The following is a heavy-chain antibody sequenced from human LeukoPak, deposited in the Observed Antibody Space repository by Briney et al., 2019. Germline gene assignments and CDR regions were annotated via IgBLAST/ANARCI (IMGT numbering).Heavy chain of an antibody. CDR3: ARDYSTVTTFFDY. CDR2: ISSSGSTI. D-gene: IGHD4-17*01. Sequence: GGSLRLSCTASGFTFGNYEMNWVRQAPGKGLEWISYISSSGSTIDYADSVKGRFTTSRDNAKNSLYLQMNSLRAEDTAVYYCARDYSTVTTFFDYWGQGTLVTVSS. V-gene: IGHV3-48*03. CDR1: GFTFGNYE. J-gene: IGHJ4*02.